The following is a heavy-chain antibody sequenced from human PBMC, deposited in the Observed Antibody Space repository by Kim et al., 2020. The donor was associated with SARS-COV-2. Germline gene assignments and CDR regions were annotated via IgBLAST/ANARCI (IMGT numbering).Heavy chain of an antibody. CDR3: ARDRATVTKSRYYGMDV. D-gene: IGHD4-17*01. V-gene: IGHV4-31*02. J-gene: IGHJ6*02. Sequence: LKSRVTISVDTSKNQFSRKLSSVTAADTAVYYCARDRATVTKSRYYGMDVWGQGTTVTVSS.